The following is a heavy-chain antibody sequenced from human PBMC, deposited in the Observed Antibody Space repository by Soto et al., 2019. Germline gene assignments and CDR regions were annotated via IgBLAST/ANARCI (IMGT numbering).Heavy chain of an antibody. CDR2: FDPEDGET. CDR3: ATDYYDSSGYYNWFDP. CDR1: GYTLTELS. D-gene: IGHD3-22*01. V-gene: IGHV1-24*01. J-gene: IGHJ5*02. Sequence: GASVKVSCKVSGYTLTELSMHWVRQAPGKGLEWMGGFDPEDGETIYAQKFQGRVTMTEDTSTDTAYMELSSLRSEDTAVYYCATDYYDSSGYYNWFDPWGQGTLVTVSS.